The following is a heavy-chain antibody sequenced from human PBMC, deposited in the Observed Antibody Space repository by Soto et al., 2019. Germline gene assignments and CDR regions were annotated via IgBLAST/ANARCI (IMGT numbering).Heavy chain of an antibody. CDR1: GFIFENFG. CDR2: ISGSGFKR. CDR3: AKNQGVELVPLATVDWFDP. J-gene: IGHJ5*02. D-gene: IGHD1-26*01. V-gene: IGHV3-23*01. Sequence: GGSLRLSCAASGFIFENFGMNWVRQAPGKGLEWISSISGSGFKRYYADSVKGRFTISRDNSKSTVYLELNNLSAEDTAVYHCAKNQGVELVPLATVDWFDPWGQGSVVTVSS.